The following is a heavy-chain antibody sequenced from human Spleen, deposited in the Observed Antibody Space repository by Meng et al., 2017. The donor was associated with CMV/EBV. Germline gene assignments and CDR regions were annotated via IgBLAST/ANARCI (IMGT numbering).Heavy chain of an antibody. CDR2: INDSGNT. D-gene: IGHD3-10*01. Sequence: QRQLRQGGPGLLKPSGSLSLTFAVYGESFSGYYWSWIRQPPGKGLEWIGEINDSGNTNYNPSLKSRVTISVDTSKKQFSLKVTSVTAADTAVYYCARSITMIGGVGYWGQGTLVTVSS. J-gene: IGHJ4*02. CDR3: ARSITMIGGVGY. CDR1: GESFSGYY. V-gene: IGHV4-34*01.